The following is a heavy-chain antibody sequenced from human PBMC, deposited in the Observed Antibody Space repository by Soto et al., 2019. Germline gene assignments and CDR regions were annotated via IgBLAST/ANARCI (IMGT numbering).Heavy chain of an antibody. V-gene: IGHV3-30*18. CDR1: GCTFSSYG. J-gene: IGHJ4*02. Sequence: GGSLRLSCAASGCTFSSYGMHWVRQAPGKGLEWVAVISYDGSNKYYADSVKGRFTISRDNSKNTLYLQMNSLRAEDTAVYYCAKDATIFGVASWYFDYRGQRTLVTVSS. CDR3: AKDATIFGVASWYFDY. CDR2: ISYDGSNK. D-gene: IGHD3-3*01.